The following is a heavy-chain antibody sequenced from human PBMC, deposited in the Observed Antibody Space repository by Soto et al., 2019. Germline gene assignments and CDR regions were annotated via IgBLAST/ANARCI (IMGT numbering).Heavy chain of an antibody. J-gene: IGHJ4*02. CDR2: IIPIFGTA. CDR3: ARQHGSGSFIGY. Sequence: GASVKVSCKASGGTFSSYAISWVRQAPGQGLEWMGGIIPIFGTANYAQKFQGRVTITADESTSTAYMELSSLRSEDTAMYYCARQHGSGSFIGYWGQGTLVTVSS. CDR1: GGTFSSYA. D-gene: IGHD3-10*01. V-gene: IGHV1-69*13.